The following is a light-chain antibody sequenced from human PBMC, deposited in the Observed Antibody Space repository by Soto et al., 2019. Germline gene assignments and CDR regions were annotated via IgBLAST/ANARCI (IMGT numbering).Light chain of an antibody. Sequence: DIQMTQSPSSLSASVGDRITITCRASQNIRSFLNWYQQKPGKAPRLLIYSASSLQSGVPSRFSGRGSGTDFTLTINNLQPEDFATYYCQQSYSSPPITFGQGTRLEIK. V-gene: IGKV1-39*01. CDR3: QQSYSSPPIT. CDR2: SAS. J-gene: IGKJ5*01. CDR1: QNIRSF.